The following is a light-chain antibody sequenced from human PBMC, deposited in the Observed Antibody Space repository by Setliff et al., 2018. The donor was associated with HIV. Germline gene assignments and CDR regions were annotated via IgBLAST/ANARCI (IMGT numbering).Light chain of an antibody. CDR1: SNDVGRYNL. Sequence: LAQPASVSGSPGQAITISCTGTSNDVGRYNLVSWYQQYPGKAPKLMISEVSNRPPGVSNRFSGSKSGNTASLTISGLQAEDEADYYCSSYTSSSTVLFGGGTKVTVL. CDR2: EVS. CDR3: SSYTSSSTVL. V-gene: IGLV2-14*02. J-gene: IGLJ2*01.